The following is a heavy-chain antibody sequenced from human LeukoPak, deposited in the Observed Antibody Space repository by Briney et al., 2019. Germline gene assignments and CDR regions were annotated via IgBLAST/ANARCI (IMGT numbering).Heavy chain of an antibody. V-gene: IGHV3-21*01. CDR2: IDSSSCHI. CDR1: GFTFSNYI. CDR3: ARGPLMTYCTGASCHHLGY. D-gene: IGHD2-8*02. Sequence: GGSLRLSCAASGFTFSNYIMNWVRQAPGKGLEWVSSIDSSSCHIYYSDSVKGRFTISRDNAKSSLDLQMNSLRAEDTAIYYCARGPLMTYCTGASCHHLGYWGQGTLVTVSS. J-gene: IGHJ4*02.